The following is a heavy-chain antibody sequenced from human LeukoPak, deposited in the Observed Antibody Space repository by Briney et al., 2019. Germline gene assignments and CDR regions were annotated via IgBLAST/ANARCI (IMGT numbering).Heavy chain of an antibody. Sequence: PSETLSLTCTVSGGSISSYYWSWIRQPPGKGLEWIGYIYYSGSTYYNPSLKSRVTISVDTSKNQFSLRLSSVTAADTSVYYCARDPLPGFDYWGQGTLVTVSS. J-gene: IGHJ4*02. CDR2: IYYSGST. CDR1: GGSISSYY. CDR3: ARDPLPGFDY. V-gene: IGHV4-59*12. D-gene: IGHD1-14*01.